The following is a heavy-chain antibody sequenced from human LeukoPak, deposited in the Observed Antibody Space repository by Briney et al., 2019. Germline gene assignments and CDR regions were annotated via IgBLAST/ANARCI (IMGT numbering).Heavy chain of an antibody. Sequence: SETLSLTCTVSSGSISSSSCYWGWIRQPPGKGLEWIGSIYYTGSTYYNPSIKSRVTISVDTSKNQSSLKLSSVTAADTAVYYCARHSPLYYEFWSGYSGSYYFDHWGQGTLVSVSS. CDR3: ARHSPLYYEFWSGYSGSYYFDH. V-gene: IGHV4-39*01. CDR2: IYYTGST. J-gene: IGHJ4*02. CDR1: SGSISSSSCY. D-gene: IGHD3-3*01.